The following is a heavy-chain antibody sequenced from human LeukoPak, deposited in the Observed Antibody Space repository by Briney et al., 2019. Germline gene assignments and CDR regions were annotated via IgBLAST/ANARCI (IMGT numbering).Heavy chain of an antibody. V-gene: IGHV4-59*01. Sequence: SETLPLTCTVSGGSISSYYWSWIRQPPGKGLEWIGYIYYSGSTNYNPSLKSRVTISVDTSKNQFSLKLSSVTAADTAVYYCARGDGPVRAFDIWGQGTMVTVSS. CDR2: IYYSGST. CDR1: GGSISSYY. J-gene: IGHJ3*02. CDR3: ARGDGPVRAFDI.